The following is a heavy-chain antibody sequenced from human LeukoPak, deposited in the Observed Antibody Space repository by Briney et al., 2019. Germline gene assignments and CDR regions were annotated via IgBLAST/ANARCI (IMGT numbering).Heavy chain of an antibody. CDR3: AYLGLSSDWNDVPGPQIDY. V-gene: IGHV3-23*01. Sequence: PGGSLRLSCAASGFTFSDYYMGWIRQAPGKGLEWVSTISASGTITYYADSVKGRCTISRDYSKNTVYLQMNSLRAEDTAVYYCAYLGLSSDWNDVPGPQIDYWGQGTLVSVSS. D-gene: IGHD1-1*01. CDR2: ISASGTIT. J-gene: IGHJ4*02. CDR1: GFTFSDYY.